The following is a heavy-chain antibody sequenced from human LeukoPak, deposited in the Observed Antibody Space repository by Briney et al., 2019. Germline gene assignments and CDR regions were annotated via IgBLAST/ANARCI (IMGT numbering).Heavy chain of an antibody. D-gene: IGHD5-24*01. CDR1: GGSISRYY. Sequence: SETLSLTCTVSGGSISRYYWSWTRQPPGKGLQWIGYYYYTGSTNYNPSLESRVTISLDTSKNQFSLKLSSVTAADTAIYYCARLGGDGYRGWWFDPWGQGTLVTVSS. CDR3: ARLGGDGYRGWWFDP. CDR2: YYYTGST. V-gene: IGHV4-59*12. J-gene: IGHJ5*02.